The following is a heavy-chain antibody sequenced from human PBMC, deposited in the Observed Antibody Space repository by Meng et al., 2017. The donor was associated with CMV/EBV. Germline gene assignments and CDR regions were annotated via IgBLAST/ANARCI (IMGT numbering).Heavy chain of an antibody. CDR2: LRYDISNK. J-gene: IGHJ6*02. V-gene: IGHV3-30*02. Sequence: GGSLRLSCAASGFTLSSYGMHWVRQAPGKGLEWVAFLRYDISNKFYADSVKGRFTISRDNSKNTLYLQMNSLRAEDTAVYYCAKDQGYEITNDYGMDVWGQGTTVTVSS. CDR1: GFTLSSYG. D-gene: IGHD5-12*01. CDR3: AKDQGYEITNDYGMDV.